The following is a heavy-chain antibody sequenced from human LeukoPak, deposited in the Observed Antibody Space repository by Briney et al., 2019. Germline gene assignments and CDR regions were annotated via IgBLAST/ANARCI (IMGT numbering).Heavy chain of an antibody. CDR1: GFTVSSYA. J-gene: IGHJ6*02. D-gene: IGHD3-22*01. Sequence: PGRSLRLSCAASGFTVSSYAMSWVRQAPGKGLEWVSTISGSGGGTYYADSVKGRFTISRDNSKNTLYLQMNSLRAEDTAVYHCAKTMIVVETYYYYGVDVWGQGTTVTVSS. CDR2: ISGSGGGT. CDR3: AKTMIVVETYYYYGVDV. V-gene: IGHV3-23*01.